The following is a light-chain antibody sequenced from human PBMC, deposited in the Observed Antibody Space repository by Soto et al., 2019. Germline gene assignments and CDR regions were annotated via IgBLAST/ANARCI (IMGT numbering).Light chain of an antibody. J-gene: IGKJ2*01. CDR3: QQGYSTPHT. Sequence: DIQMTQSPSSLSASVGDSVTITCRASQSISGYVNWYQQKSGKAPKLLIYAASSLQSGVPSRFSGSGSGTDFTLTITSLQPEDFAAYNCQQGYSTPHTFGQGTKLEIK. V-gene: IGKV1-39*01. CDR2: AAS. CDR1: QSISGY.